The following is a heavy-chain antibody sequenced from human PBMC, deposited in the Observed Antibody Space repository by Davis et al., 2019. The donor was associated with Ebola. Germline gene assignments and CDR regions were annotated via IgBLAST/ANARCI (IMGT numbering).Heavy chain of an antibody. Sequence: ASVKVSCKASGYTFTSYYMHWVRQAPGQGLEWMGIINPSGGSTSYAQKFQGRVTMTRDTSISTAYMELSRLRSDDTAVYYCARDSYYYGSGGYGMDVWGQGTTVTVSS. V-gene: IGHV1-46*01. D-gene: IGHD3-10*01. CDR2: INPSGGST. CDR1: GYTFTSYY. J-gene: IGHJ6*02. CDR3: ARDSYYYGSGGYGMDV.